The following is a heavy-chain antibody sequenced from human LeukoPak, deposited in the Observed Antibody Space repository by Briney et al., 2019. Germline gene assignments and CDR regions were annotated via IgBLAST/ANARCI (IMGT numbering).Heavy chain of an antibody. CDR2: IYYSGRT. CDR3: ARGWGYLDY. J-gene: IGHJ4*02. V-gene: IGHV4-59*01. D-gene: IGHD7-27*01. Sequence: SETLSLTCTVSGGSISNYYWSWIRQPPGKGLEWIGYIYYSGRTNYNPSLKSRVTISVDTSKNQFSLKLSSVTAADTAVYYCARGWGYLDYWGQGTLVTVSS. CDR1: GGSISNYY.